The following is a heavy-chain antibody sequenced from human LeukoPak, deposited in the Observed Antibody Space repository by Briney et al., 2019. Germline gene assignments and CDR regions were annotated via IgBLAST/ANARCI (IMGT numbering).Heavy chain of an antibody. CDR2: ISSSSSTV. CDR1: GFTFNSYR. Sequence: GGSLRLSCAASGFTFNSYRMNWVGRAPGKGLEGVSYISSSSSTVYYADSVKGRFTISRDNAKNSLYLQMNSLRARDTAVYYCARDGADETSFDYWGQGTLVTVSS. D-gene: IGHD3-16*01. J-gene: IGHJ4*02. CDR3: ARDGADETSFDY. V-gene: IGHV3-48*01.